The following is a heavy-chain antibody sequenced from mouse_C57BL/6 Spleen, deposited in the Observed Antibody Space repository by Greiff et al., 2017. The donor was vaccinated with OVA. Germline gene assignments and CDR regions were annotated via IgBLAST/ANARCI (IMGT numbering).Heavy chain of an antibody. Sequence: QVQLQQPGAELVKPGASVKMSCKASGYTFTSYWITWVKQRPGQGLEWIGDIYPGSGSTNYNEKFKSKATLTVDTSSSTAYMQLSSLTSEDSAVYYCARSRYYGRYAMDYWGQGTSVTVSS. V-gene: IGHV1-55*01. CDR3: ARSRYYGRYAMDY. CDR1: GYTFTSYW. CDR2: IYPGSGST. J-gene: IGHJ4*01. D-gene: IGHD1-1*01.